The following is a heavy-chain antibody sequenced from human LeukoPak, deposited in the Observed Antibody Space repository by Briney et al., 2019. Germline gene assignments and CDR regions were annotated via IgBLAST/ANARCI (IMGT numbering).Heavy chain of an antibody. CDR1: GYSFTSYW. J-gene: IGHJ3*02. CDR3: ARPRAVAGTDAFDI. V-gene: IGHV5-51*01. D-gene: IGHD6-19*01. Sequence: HGESLKISCKGSGYSFTSYWIGWVRQMPGKGLEWMGIIYPGDSDTRYSPSFQGQVTISADKSISTAYLQWSSLKASDTAIYYCARPRAVAGTDAFDIWGQGTMVTVSS. CDR2: IYPGDSDT.